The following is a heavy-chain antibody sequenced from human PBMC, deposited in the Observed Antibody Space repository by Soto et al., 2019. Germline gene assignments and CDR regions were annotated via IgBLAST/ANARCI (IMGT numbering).Heavy chain of an antibody. CDR2: ISWDGADT. D-gene: IGHD4-17*01. CDR1: GFPFDDYS. J-gene: IGHJ6*02. Sequence: GGSLRLSFAASGFPFDDYSMNWVRQVPGKGLEWVSLISWDGADTYYADSVKGRFTVSRDNSKNSLYLQMNSLKTEDTAVYYCTSFMTTVVTSYYYYGMDVWGQGTTVTVSS. V-gene: IGHV3-43*01. CDR3: TSFMTTVVTSYYYYGMDV.